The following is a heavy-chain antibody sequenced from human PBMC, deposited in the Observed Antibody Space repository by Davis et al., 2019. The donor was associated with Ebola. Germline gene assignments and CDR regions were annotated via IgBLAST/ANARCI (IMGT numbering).Heavy chain of an antibody. CDR2: ISAYNGNT. CDR3: ARTSIVGTTTTASDI. J-gene: IGHJ3*02. CDR1: GYTFRNSA. D-gene: IGHD1-26*01. V-gene: IGHV1-18*01. Sequence: ASVKVSCKASGYTFRNSAISWVRQAPGQGLEWMGWISAYNGNTNYAQILQGRVTMTTDTSTGTAYMELRSLRSDDTPVYFCARTSIVGTTTTASDIWGQGTMVTVSS.